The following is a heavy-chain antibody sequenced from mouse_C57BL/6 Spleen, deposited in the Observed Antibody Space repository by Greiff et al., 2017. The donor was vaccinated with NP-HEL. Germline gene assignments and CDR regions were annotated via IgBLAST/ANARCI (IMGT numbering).Heavy chain of an antibody. CDR2: IYPGSGNT. D-gene: IGHD2-3*01. Sequence: VQLQQSGAELVRPGASVKLSCKASGYTFTDYYINWVKQRPGQGLEWIARIYPGSGNTYYNEKFKGKATLTAEKSSSTAYMQLSSLTSEDSAVYFCARWDGLFAYWGQGTLVTVSA. V-gene: IGHV1-76*01. J-gene: IGHJ3*01. CDR3: ARWDGLFAY. CDR1: GYTFTDYY.